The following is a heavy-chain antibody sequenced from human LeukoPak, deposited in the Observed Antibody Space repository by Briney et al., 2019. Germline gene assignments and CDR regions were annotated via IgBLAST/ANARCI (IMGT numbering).Heavy chain of an antibody. CDR3: AKDSAPNRYFDL. Sequence: GGSLRLSCAASGFIFSSYAMSWVRQAPGKGLEWVSGISGSGGSTDYADSVKGRFTISRDNSKNTLYLQMNSLRAEDTAVYYCAKDSAPNRYFDLWGRGTLVTVSS. J-gene: IGHJ2*01. V-gene: IGHV3-23*01. CDR2: ISGSGGST. D-gene: IGHD1/OR15-1a*01. CDR1: GFIFSSYA.